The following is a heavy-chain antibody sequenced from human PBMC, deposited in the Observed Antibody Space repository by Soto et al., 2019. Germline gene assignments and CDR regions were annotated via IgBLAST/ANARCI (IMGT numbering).Heavy chain of an antibody. Sequence: ESGGGVVQPGRSLRLSCAASGFTFSSYGMHWVRQAPGKGLEWVAVISYDGSNKYYADSVKGRFTISRDNSKNTLYLQMNSLRAEDTAVYYCAKAIAPNEEWGYYGMDVWGQGTTVTVSS. CDR2: ISYDGSNK. CDR3: AKAIAPNEEWGYYGMDV. J-gene: IGHJ6*02. V-gene: IGHV3-30*18. CDR1: GFTFSSYG. D-gene: IGHD1-1*01.